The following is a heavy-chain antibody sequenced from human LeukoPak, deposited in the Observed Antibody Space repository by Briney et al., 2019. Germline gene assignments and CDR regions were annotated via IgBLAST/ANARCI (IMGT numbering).Heavy chain of an antibody. CDR2: ISGSGGST. D-gene: IGHD2-2*01. J-gene: IGHJ4*02. CDR3: AKQGCSSTSCLLIGFDY. Sequence: GGSLRPSCAASGFTFSSYAMSWVRQAPGKGLEWVSAISGSGGSTYYADSVKGRFTISRDNSKNTLYLQTNSLRAEDTAVYYCAKQGCSSTSCLLIGFDYWGQGTLVTVSS. CDR1: GFTFSSYA. V-gene: IGHV3-23*01.